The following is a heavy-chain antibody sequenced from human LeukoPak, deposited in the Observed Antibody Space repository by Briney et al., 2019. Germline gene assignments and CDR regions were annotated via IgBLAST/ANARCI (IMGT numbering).Heavy chain of an antibody. CDR3: ARHKRSSQSSRYYFDY. J-gene: IGHJ4*02. CDR1: GYSFTSYW. V-gene: IGHV5-51*01. CDR2: IYPGDSDT. Sequence: GECLKISCKGSGYSFTSYWIGWVRQMPGKGLEWMGIIYPGDSDTRYSPSFQGQVTISADKSISTAYLQWSSLKASDTAMYYCARHKRSSQSSRYYFDYWGQGTLVTVSS. D-gene: IGHD2-15*01.